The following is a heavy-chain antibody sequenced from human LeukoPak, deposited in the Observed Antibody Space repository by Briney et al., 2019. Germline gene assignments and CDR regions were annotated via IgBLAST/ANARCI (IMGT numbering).Heavy chain of an antibody. Sequence: PGGSLRVSCAASGFTFSDYYMSWIRQAPGKGLEWVSYISSSSSYTNYADSVKGRFTISRDNAKNSLYLQMNSLRAEDTAVYYCARDLAVAATIDYWGQGTLVTVSS. V-gene: IGHV3-11*05. CDR2: ISSSSSYT. CDR1: GFTFSDYY. J-gene: IGHJ4*02. D-gene: IGHD2-15*01. CDR3: ARDLAVAATIDY.